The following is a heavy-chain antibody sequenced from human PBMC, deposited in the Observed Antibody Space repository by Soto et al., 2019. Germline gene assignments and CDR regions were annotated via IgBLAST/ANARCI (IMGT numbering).Heavy chain of an antibody. Sequence: HVQLVESGGGVVQPGRSLRLSCAASGFTFSSYAMHWVRQAPGKGLECVAVISYDGSNKYYADSVKGRFTISRDNSKNTLYLQMNSLRAEDTAVYYCARDLSRSGYYTSSFDIWGQGRMVTVSS. J-gene: IGHJ3*02. CDR2: ISYDGSNK. CDR1: GFTFSSYA. D-gene: IGHD3-3*01. CDR3: ARDLSRSGYYTSSFDI. V-gene: IGHV3-30-3*01.